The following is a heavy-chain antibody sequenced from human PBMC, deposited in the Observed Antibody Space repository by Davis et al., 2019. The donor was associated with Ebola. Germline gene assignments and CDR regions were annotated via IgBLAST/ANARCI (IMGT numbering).Heavy chain of an antibody. Sequence: MPSETLSLTCTVSGGSVSGYYWSWIRQPPGKGLEWIGYMYYSGNTKYNPSLKSRGTMSLDRSKNQFSLTLRSVTAADTAVYYCARGGVEMATVPSDAFEFWGQGTLVTVSS. V-gene: IGHV4-59*02. CDR3: ARGGVEMATVPSDAFEF. CDR1: GGSVSGYY. CDR2: MYYSGNT. J-gene: IGHJ3*01. D-gene: IGHD5-24*01.